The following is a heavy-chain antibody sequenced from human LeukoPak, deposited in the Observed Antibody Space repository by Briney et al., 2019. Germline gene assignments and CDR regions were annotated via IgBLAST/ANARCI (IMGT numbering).Heavy chain of an antibody. Sequence: SETLSLTCTVSGGSISSYYWSWIRQPAGKGLEWIGRIYTSGSTNYNPSLKSRVTMSVDTSKNQLSLKLSSVTAADTAVYYCARDLPYDFWSGYHNAFDIWGQGTMVTVSS. CDR3: ARDLPYDFWSGYHNAFDI. D-gene: IGHD3-3*01. J-gene: IGHJ3*02. CDR1: GGSISSYY. CDR2: IYTSGST. V-gene: IGHV4-4*07.